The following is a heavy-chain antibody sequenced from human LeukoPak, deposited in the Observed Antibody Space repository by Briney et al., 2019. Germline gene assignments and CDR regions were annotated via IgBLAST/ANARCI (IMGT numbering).Heavy chain of an antibody. Sequence: GGSLRLSCAASGFTFSSYSMNWVRQAPGKGLEWVSSISSSSSYIYYADSVKGRFTISRDNAKNSLYLQMNGLRAEDTAVYYCAREIAARAFDYWGQGTLVTVSS. V-gene: IGHV3-21*01. CDR1: GFTFSSYS. CDR3: AREIAARAFDY. J-gene: IGHJ4*02. CDR2: ISSSSSYI. D-gene: IGHD6-6*01.